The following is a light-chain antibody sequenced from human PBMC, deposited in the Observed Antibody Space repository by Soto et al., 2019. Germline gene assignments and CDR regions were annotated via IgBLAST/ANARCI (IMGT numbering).Light chain of an antibody. CDR1: QDISDD. Sequence: AIQMTQSPSSLSASVGDRVTITCRASQDISDDVGWYQQTPGKAPKXLISGASRLQSGVPSRFSGSGSGAAFTLTITSLRPEDAATYYCLQNHNYPRTFGQGTKVDIK. CDR2: GAS. V-gene: IGKV1-6*01. CDR3: LQNHNYPRT. J-gene: IGKJ1*01.